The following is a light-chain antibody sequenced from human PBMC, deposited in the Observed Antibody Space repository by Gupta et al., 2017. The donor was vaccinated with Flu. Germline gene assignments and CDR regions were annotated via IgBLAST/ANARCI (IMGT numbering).Light chain of an antibody. CDR1: QSVSTY. CDR2: DAS. J-gene: IGKJ3*01. Sequence: PATLRLSPGERASLSCRASQSVSTYLAWYQQNPGQAPRLLISDASNRATGIPARFSGSGSGTDFTLTVSMLDPEDFAVYYFQQGRNWPHTFGGGTKLDIK. V-gene: IGKV3-11*01. CDR3: QQGRNWPHT.